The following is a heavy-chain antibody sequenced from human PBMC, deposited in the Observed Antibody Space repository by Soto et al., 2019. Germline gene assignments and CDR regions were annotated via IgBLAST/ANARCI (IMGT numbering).Heavy chain of an antibody. CDR3: AREPPTPFYYGSGSYPYYFDY. CDR1: GFTFSSYW. V-gene: IGHV3-74*01. J-gene: IGHJ4*02. CDR2: INSDGSST. Sequence: GGSLRLSCAASGFTFSSYWMHWVRQAPGKGLVWVSRINSDGSSTSYADSVKGRFTISRDNAKNTLYLQMNSLRAEDTAVYYCAREPPTPFYYGSGSYPYYFDYWGQGTLVTVSS. D-gene: IGHD3-10*01.